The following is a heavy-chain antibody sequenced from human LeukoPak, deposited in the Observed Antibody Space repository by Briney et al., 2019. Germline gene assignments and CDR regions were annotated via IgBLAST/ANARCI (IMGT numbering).Heavy chain of an antibody. CDR2: INHSGST. D-gene: IGHD3-10*01. Sequence: SETLSLTCAAYGGSFSGYYWSWIRQPPGKGLEWIGEINHSGSTNYNPSLKSRVTISVDTSKNQFSLKLSSVTAADTAVYYCARGSGSAWGQGTLVTVSS. J-gene: IGHJ4*02. V-gene: IGHV4-34*01. CDR1: GGSFSGYY. CDR3: ARGSGSA.